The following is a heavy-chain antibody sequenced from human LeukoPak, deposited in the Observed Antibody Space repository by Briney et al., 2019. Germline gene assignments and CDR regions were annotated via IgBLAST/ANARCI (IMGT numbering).Heavy chain of an antibody. Sequence: GGSLRLSCAASGFTFDDYTMHWVRQAPGKGLEWVSLINWGGGTTYYADSVKGRFTISRDNSRNSLFRQMNSLRSEDTAFYYCAKGNSGEYYDTYFDSWGQGTLVAVSS. D-gene: IGHD1-26*01. CDR1: GFTFDDYT. V-gene: IGHV3-43*01. J-gene: IGHJ4*02. CDR2: INWGGGTT. CDR3: AKGNSGEYYDTYFDS.